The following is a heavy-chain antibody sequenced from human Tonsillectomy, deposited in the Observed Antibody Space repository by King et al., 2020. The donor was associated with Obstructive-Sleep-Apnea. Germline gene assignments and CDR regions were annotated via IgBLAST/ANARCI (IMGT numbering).Heavy chain of an antibody. D-gene: IGHD1-1*01. J-gene: IGHJ6*02. Sequence: QLQESGPGLVKPSETLSLTCTVSGFSISSDYYWCWIRQPPGKGLEWIGSIYHSGSTYYNPSLKSRVTISVDTATNQLSLRLSSVTATDTAVYVCARANTNTWNYYFYYGLDVGGQGTTVTV. CDR3: ARANTNTWNYYFYYGLDV. V-gene: IGHV4-38-2*02. CDR2: IYHSGST. CDR1: GFSISSDYY.